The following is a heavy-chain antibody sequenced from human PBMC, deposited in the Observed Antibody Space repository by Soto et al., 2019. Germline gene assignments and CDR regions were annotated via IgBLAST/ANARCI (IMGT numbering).Heavy chain of an antibody. CDR2: ISYSGSV. CDR1: GDSISPYY. J-gene: IGHJ6*02. Sequence: QVQLQESGPGLVKPSETLSLTCTVSGDSISPYYWSWIRRPPGKELEWIGYISYSGSVNYNPSLRSRGTISVDPAKNQFSLSLNSVTAADAAVYYCARHVTMGATTGIFYYGMDVWGQGTTVTVSS. D-gene: IGHD1-26*01. CDR3: ARHVTMGATTGIFYYGMDV. V-gene: IGHV4-59*08.